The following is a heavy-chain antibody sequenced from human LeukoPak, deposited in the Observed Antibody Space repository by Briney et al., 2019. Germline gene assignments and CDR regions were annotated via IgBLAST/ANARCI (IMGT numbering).Heavy chain of an antibody. Sequence: SETLSLTCTVSGGSISSSSYYWGWIRQPPGKGLEWIRSIYYSGSTYYNPSLKSRVTISVDTSKNHFSLRLSSVTAADTAVYYCARQKYYYYYMDVWGKGTTVTISS. CDR1: GGSISSSSYY. CDR3: ARQKYYYYYMDV. J-gene: IGHJ6*03. CDR2: IYYSGST. V-gene: IGHV4-39*01.